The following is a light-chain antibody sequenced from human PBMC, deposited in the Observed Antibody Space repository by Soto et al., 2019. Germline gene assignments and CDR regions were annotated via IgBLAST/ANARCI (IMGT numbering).Light chain of an antibody. V-gene: IGKV1-5*03. CDR2: KAS. Sequence: DFPTTQSPSTLSGSVGDTVTIPCRASQTISSWLAWYQQKPGKAPKLLIYKASTLKSGVPSRFSGSGSGADFTLTISRLEPEDFAVYFCQQYGNSPPGTFGQGTRLEIK. J-gene: IGKJ5*01. CDR3: QQYGNSPPGT. CDR1: QTISSW.